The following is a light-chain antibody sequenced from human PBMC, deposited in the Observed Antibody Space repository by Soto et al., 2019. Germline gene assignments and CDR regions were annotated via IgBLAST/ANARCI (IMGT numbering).Light chain of an antibody. Sequence: RVMTQSPDTLSVSPGERATLSCRASETVRSNLAWYQQKPGQAPRLLIYAASTRATGIPARFIGNGSGTEFTLTISSLQSEDFAVYYCQQYNNSWTFGQGTKVEIK. CDR3: QQYNNSWT. J-gene: IGKJ1*01. V-gene: IGKV3D-15*01. CDR1: ETVRSN. CDR2: AAS.